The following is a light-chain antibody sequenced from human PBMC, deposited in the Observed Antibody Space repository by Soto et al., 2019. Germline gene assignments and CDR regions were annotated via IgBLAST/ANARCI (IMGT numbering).Light chain of an antibody. Sequence: QSALTQPASMSGSPGQSITISCTGTSSDVGSYNLVSWYQQHPGKAPKLMIYEGSKRPSGVSNRFSGSKSGNTASLTISGLQAEDEADYYCCSYAGSSTPYVFGTGTKVTDL. V-gene: IGLV2-23*01. CDR1: SSDVGSYNL. CDR3: CSYAGSSTPYV. J-gene: IGLJ1*01. CDR2: EGS.